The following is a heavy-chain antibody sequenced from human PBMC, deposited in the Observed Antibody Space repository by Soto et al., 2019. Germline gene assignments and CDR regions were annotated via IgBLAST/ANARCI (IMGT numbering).Heavy chain of an antibody. J-gene: IGHJ4*02. D-gene: IGHD3-3*01. CDR1: GFTFGDYA. CDR2: IRSKAYGGTT. V-gene: IGHV3-49*03. CDR3: TRGDSITIFGVVIRHDY. Sequence: PGGSLRLSCTASGFTFGDYAMSWFRQAPGKGLEWVGFIRSKAYGGTTEYAASVKGRFTISRDDSKSIAYLQMNSLKTEDTAVYYCTRGDSITIFGVVIRHDYWGQGTLVTVSS.